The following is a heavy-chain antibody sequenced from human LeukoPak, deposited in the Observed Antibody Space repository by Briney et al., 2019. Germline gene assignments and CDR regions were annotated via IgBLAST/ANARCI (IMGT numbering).Heavy chain of an antibody. CDR3: ARDGRGSSSSWFVNY. D-gene: IGHD6-13*01. CDR2: ISSSSSTI. J-gene: IGHJ4*02. CDR1: GFTFSSYS. Sequence: GGSLRLSCAASGFTFSSYSMNWVRQAPGKGLEWVSSISSSSSTIHYADSVRGRFTISRDNAKNSLYLQMNSLRDEDTAVYYCARDGRGSSSSWFVNYWGQGTLVTVSS. V-gene: IGHV3-48*02.